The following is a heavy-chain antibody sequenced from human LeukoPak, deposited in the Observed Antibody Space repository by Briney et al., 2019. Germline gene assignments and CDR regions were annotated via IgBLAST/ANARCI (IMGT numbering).Heavy chain of an antibody. CDR1: GGSISSSSYY. J-gene: IGHJ6*02. V-gene: IGHV4-39*01. D-gene: IGHD6-6*01. CDR2: IYYSGST. Sequence: TSETLSLTCTVSGGSISSSSYYWGWIRQPPGKGLEWIGSIYYSGSTYYNPSLKSRVTISVDTSKNQFSLKLSSVTAADTAVYYCARLKLMYYYYGMDVWGQGTTVTVSS. CDR3: ARLKLMYYYYGMDV.